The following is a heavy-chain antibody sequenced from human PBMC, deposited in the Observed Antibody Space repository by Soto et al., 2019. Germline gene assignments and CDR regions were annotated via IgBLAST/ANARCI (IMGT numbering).Heavy chain of an antibody. CDR2: ISYDGSNK. J-gene: IGHJ3*02. CDR3: ARDRYSSGDDAFDI. Sequence: GGSLRLSCAASGFTFSSYAMHWVRQAPGKGLEWVAVISYDGSNKYYADSVKGRFTISRDNSKNTLYLQVNSLRAEDTAVYYCARDRYSSGDDAFDIWGQGTMVTVSS. V-gene: IGHV3-30-3*01. D-gene: IGHD6-19*01. CDR1: GFTFSSYA.